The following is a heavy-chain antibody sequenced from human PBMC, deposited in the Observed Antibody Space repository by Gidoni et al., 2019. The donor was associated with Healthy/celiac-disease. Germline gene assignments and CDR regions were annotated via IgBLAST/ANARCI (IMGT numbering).Heavy chain of an antibody. CDR2: ISYDGSNK. CDR1: GFTFSSYG. J-gene: IGHJ3*02. CDR3: AKFPDTAMVKAFDI. Sequence: QVQLVESGGGVVQPGRSLRLSCAASGFTFSSYGMHWVRQAPGKGLEWVAVISYDGSNKYYADSVKGRFTISRDNSKNTLYLQMNSLRAEDTAVYYCAKFPDTAMVKAFDIWGQGTMVTVSS. V-gene: IGHV3-30*18. D-gene: IGHD5-18*01.